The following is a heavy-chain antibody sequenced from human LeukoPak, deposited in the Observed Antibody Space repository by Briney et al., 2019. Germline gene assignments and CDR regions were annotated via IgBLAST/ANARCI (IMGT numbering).Heavy chain of an antibody. CDR2: INHSGST. CDR1: GGSISSSSYY. Sequence: SETLSLTCTVSGGSISSSSYYWSWIRQPPGKGLEWIGEINHSGSTNYNASLKSRVTISVDTSKNQFSLRLSSVTAADTAVYYRAPRGDIEHSYGYGKWFDPWGQGTRVTVSS. D-gene: IGHD5-18*01. V-gene: IGHV4-39*07. CDR3: APRGDIEHSYGYGKWFDP. J-gene: IGHJ5*02.